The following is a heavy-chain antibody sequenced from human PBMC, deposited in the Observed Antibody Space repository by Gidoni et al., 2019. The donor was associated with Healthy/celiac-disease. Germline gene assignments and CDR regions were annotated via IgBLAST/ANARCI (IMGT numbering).Heavy chain of an antibody. J-gene: IGHJ6*03. CDR2: INHSGST. CDR3: ARGGELGYCSSTSCYRGGYYYYYMDV. Sequence: LREWGAGLLKPSETLSLTCAVYGGSFSGYYWSWIRQPPGKGLEWIGEINHSGSTNYNPSLKSRVTISVDTSKNQFSLKLSSVTAADTAVYYCARGGELGYCSSTSCYRGGYYYYYMDVWGKGTTVTVSS. CDR1: GGSFSGYY. D-gene: IGHD2-2*02. V-gene: IGHV4-34*01.